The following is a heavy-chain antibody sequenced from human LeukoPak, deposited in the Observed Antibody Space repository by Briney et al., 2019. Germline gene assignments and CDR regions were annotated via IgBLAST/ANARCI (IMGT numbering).Heavy chain of an antibody. CDR1: GGSISSGDYY. CDR2: IYYSGST. V-gene: IGHV4-30-4*01. Sequence: SETLSFTCTVSGGSISSGDYYRSWIRQPPGKGLEWIGYIYYSGSTYYNPSLKSRVTISVDTSKNQFSLKLSSVTAADTAVYYCAREGWFGELSHWFDPWGQGTLVTVSS. CDR3: AREGWFGELSHWFDP. J-gene: IGHJ5*02. D-gene: IGHD3-10*01.